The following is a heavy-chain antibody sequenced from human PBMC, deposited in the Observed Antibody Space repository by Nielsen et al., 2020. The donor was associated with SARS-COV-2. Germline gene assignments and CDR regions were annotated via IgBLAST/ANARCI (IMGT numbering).Heavy chain of an antibody. V-gene: IGHV3-53*04. Sequence: WIRQPPGKGLEWVSVIYGDSDTYYADSTYYADSVKGRFTISRHNSKNTLYLQMNSLRVEDTAVYYCAREAPWSSWFGRYFDYWGQGTLVTVSS. D-gene: IGHD6-13*01. CDR2: IYGDSDT. CDR3: AREAPWSSWFGRYFDY. J-gene: IGHJ4*02.